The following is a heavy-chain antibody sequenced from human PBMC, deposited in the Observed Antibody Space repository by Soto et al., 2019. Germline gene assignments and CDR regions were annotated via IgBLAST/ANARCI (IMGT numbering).Heavy chain of an antibody. CDR2: IDPSDSYT. J-gene: IGHJ6*02. CDR1: GYSFTSYW. V-gene: IGHV5-10-1*01. CDR3: GRVTMVRGVTLALYYCYGMDV. Sequence: PGESLKISCKGSGYSFTSYWISWVRQMPGKGLEWMGRIDPSDSYTNYSPSFQGHVTISADKSISTAYLQWSSLKASDTAMYYCGRVTMVRGVTLALYYCYGMDVWGQGTTVTVSS. D-gene: IGHD3-10*01.